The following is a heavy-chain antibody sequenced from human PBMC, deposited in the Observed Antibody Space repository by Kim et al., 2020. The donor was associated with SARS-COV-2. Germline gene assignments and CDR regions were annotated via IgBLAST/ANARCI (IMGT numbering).Heavy chain of an antibody. CDR3: AKDRRIAAAGMEFDY. D-gene: IGHD6-13*01. Sequence: DSLQARVPISRDNSRNTLYLQMNGLRAADTAVYYCAKDRRIAAAGMEFDYWGQGTLVTVSS. J-gene: IGHJ4*02. V-gene: IGHV3-23*01.